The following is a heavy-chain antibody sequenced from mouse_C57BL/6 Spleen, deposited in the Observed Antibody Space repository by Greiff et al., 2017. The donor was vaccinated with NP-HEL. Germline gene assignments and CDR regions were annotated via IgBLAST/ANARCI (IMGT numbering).Heavy chain of an antibody. J-gene: IGHJ2*01. CDR3: ARADYFDY. V-gene: IGHV5-17*01. CDR1: GFTFSDYG. Sequence: DVMLVESGGGLVKPGGSLKLSCAASGFTFSDYGMHWVRQAPEKGLEWVAYVSSGSSTIYYADTVESRFTISRDNAKNTLFLQMTSLMSEDTDMYYCARADYFDYWGQGTTLTVSS. CDR2: VSSGSSTI.